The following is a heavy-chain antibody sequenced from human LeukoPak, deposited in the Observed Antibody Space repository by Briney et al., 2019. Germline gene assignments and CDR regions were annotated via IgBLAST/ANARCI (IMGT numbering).Heavy chain of an antibody. CDR1: GGSISSHY. D-gene: IGHD5-18*01. CDR3: ARIGYSYGYNGFDP. CDR2: MYYDGTI. J-gene: IGHJ5*02. V-gene: IGHV4-59*11. Sequence: SETLSLTCIVSGGSISSHYWTWIRQPPGKGLEWIGYMYYDGTINYNPSLKSRVTMSVDTSNNQFSLKLSSVTAADTAVYYCARIGYSYGYNGFDPWGQGTLVTVSS.